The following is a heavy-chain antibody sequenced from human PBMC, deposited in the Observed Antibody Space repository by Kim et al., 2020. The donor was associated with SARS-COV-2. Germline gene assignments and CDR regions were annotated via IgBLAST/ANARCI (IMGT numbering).Heavy chain of an antibody. CDR2: ISYDGSNK. CDR3: AREEGGSSF. J-gene: IGHJ4*02. CDR1: GFTFSSYA. V-gene: IGHV3-30-3*01. Sequence: GGSLRLSCAASGFTFSSYAMHWVRQAPGKGLEWVAVISYDGSNKYYADSVKGRFTISRDNSKNTLYLQMNSLRAEDTAVYYCAREEGGSSFWGQGTLVTVSS. D-gene: IGHD3-16*01.